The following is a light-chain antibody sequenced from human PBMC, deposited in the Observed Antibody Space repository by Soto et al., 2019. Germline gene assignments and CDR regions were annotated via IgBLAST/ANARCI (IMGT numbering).Light chain of an antibody. CDR1: SSDVGSYNL. CDR2: EVS. J-gene: IGLJ2*01. V-gene: IGLV2-23*02. Sequence: QSVLTQPASVSGSPGQSITISCTGTSSDVGSYNLVSWYQQHPGKAPKLMIYEVSKRPSGVSNRFSGSKSGNTASLTISGLHAEDEADYYCCSYAGSSTVVFGGGTKVTVL. CDR3: CSYAGSSTVV.